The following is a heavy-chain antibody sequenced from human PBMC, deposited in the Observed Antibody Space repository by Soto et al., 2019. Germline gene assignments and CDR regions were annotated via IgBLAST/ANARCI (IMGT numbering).Heavy chain of an antibody. V-gene: IGHV3-33*01. J-gene: IGHJ4*02. CDR1: GFTFSSYG. Sequence: GGSLRLSCAASGFTFSSYGMHWVRQAPGKGLEWVAVIWYDGSNKYYADSVKGRFTISRENSKNTLYLKMNSLRAEDTAVYYCARDGGYSSSSGDYWGQGTLVTVSS. CDR2: IWYDGSNK. CDR3: ARDGGYSSSSGDY. D-gene: IGHD6-6*01.